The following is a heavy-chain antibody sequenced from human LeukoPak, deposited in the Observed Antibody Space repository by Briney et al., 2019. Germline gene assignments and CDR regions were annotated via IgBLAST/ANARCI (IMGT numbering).Heavy chain of an antibody. Sequence: GGSLRLSCTASGFTFGDYAVSWFRQASGKGREWVGFIRSKDYGGTTEYAASVKGRFAISRDDSKSIAYLPMNSLKTEDTAVYYCSCGSGSLPSHYWGQGTLVTVSS. CDR3: SCGSGSLPSHY. CDR2: IRSKDYGGTT. CDR1: GFTFGDYA. J-gene: IGHJ4*02. V-gene: IGHV3-49*03. D-gene: IGHD3-10*01.